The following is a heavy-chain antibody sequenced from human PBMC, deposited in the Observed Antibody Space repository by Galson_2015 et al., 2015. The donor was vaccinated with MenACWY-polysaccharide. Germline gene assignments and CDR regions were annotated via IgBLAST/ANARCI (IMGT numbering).Heavy chain of an antibody. CDR1: GFTFSSYA. CDR3: ANKRGVVPASDY. D-gene: IGHD2-2*01. J-gene: IGHJ4*02. CDR2: ISSSGGNT. V-gene: IGHV3-23*01. Sequence: SLRLSCAASGFTFSSYAMSWVRQAPGKGLEWVSAISSSGGNTYYADSVKGRFTVSRDNSKNTVYLQMNSLRAEDTAVYYCANKRGVVPASDYWGQGTLVTVSS.